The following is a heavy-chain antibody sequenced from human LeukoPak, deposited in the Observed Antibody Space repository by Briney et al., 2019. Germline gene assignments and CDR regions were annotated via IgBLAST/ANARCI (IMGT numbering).Heavy chain of an antibody. V-gene: IGHV4-59*12. CDR1: GGPITPYY. CDR2: ISHNGTT. Sequence: PSETLSLTCSVSGGPITPYYWSWIRQPPGKRLEWIGYISHNGTTNYNPSLKSRLTISLDTSKSQFSLKLGSVTAADTAVYFCAREVPVWNWFDPWGQGTLVTVSS. CDR3: AREVPVWNWFDP. D-gene: IGHD3-16*01. J-gene: IGHJ5*02.